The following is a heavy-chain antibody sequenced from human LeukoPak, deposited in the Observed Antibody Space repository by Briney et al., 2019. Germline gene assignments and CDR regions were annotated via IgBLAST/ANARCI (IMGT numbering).Heavy chain of an antibody. CDR2: IYSGGAT. CDR1: GFILSSKY. V-gene: IGHV3-66*01. Sequence: PGGSLRLSCTVSGFILSSKYMSWVRQAPRRGRAWVAVIYSGGATYYAGSVKGRFTISRDNSKNKLYLQMNSLVAEDRAVYYCARAAFASSWYEGGLDVWGQGTTVTVSS. CDR3: ARAAFASSWYEGGLDV. J-gene: IGHJ6*02. D-gene: IGHD6-13*01.